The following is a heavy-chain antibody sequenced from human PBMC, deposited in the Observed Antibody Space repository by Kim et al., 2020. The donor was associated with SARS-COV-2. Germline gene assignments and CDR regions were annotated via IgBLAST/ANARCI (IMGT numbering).Heavy chain of an antibody. CDR3: ARAAGSVVLPTRAFDI. Sequence: SETLSLTCAVYGGSFSGYYWSWIRQPPGKGLEWIGEINHSGSTNYNPSLKSRVTISVDTSKNQFSLKLSSVTAADTAVYYCARAAGSVVLPTRAFDIWGQGTMVTVSS. V-gene: IGHV4-34*01. D-gene: IGHD2-15*01. CDR2: INHSGST. CDR1: GGSFSGYY. J-gene: IGHJ3*02.